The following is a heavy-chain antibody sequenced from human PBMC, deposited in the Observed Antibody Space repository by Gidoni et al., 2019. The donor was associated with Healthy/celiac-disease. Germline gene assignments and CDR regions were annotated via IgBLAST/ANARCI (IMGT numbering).Heavy chain of an antibody. J-gene: IGHJ1*01. CDR2: INPNSGGT. Sequence: QVQLVQSGAEVQKPGASVTVSCKASGYTFTGYYMHWVRQAPGQGLEWMGWINPNSGGTNYAQKFQGRVTMTRDTSISTAYMELSRLRSDDTAVYYCARASPSLYYYDSSGYYAAEYFQHWGQGTLVTVSS. V-gene: IGHV1-2*02. D-gene: IGHD3-22*01. CDR1: GYTFTGYY. CDR3: ARASPSLYYYDSSGYYAAEYFQH.